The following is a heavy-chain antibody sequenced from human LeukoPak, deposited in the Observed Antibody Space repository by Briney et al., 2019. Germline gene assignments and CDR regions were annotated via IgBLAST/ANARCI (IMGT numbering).Heavy chain of an antibody. Sequence: SETLSLTCIVSAASITTYYWHWIRQPPGKGLEWLGYIYYSGIANYNPSLKSRVTISVDTSKKQFSLQVKSVTAADTAVYYCAASGGWDAFHVWGQGTMVPASS. CDR3: AASGGWDAFHV. J-gene: IGHJ3*01. V-gene: IGHV4-59*03. CDR1: AASITTYY. D-gene: IGHD2-15*01. CDR2: IYYSGIA.